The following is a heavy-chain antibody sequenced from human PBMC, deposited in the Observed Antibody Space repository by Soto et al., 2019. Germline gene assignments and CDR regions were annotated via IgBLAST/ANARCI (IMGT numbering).Heavy chain of an antibody. D-gene: IGHD3-3*01. CDR2: IIPIFGTA. J-gene: IGHJ4*02. V-gene: IGHV1-69*13. Sequence: SVKVSCKASGGTFSSYAISWVRQAPGQGLEWMGGIIPIFGTANYAQKFQGRVTITADESTSTAYMELSSLRSEDTAVYYRASLYYDFTTPIGTGYWGQGTLVTVSS. CDR1: GGTFSSYA. CDR3: ASLYYDFTTPIGTGY.